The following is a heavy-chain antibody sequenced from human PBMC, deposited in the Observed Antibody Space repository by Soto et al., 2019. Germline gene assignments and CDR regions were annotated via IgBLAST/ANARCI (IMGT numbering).Heavy chain of an antibody. CDR2: ICGGGDRT. D-gene: IGHD2-15*01. V-gene: IGHV3-23*01. Sequence: EVQLLESGGGLVQPGGSLRLSCVGSGFTFINYAMNWVRQTPGKGLEWVSTICGGGDRTFDADTVKGRFTISRDNSKNTVNLQMNSLRSDDTAVYYCARKALDSSSRPDWCYFDLWGRGTLVTVSS. J-gene: IGHJ2*01. CDR1: GFTFINYA. CDR3: ARKALDSSSRPDWCYFDL.